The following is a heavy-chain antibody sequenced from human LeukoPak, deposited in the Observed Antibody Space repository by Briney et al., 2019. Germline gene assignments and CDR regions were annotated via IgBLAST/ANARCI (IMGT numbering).Heavy chain of an antibody. J-gene: IGHJ4*02. CDR2: IHTSGRR. Sequence: SETLSLTCAVSGDSINNYYWSWIRQAAGKGLEWIGQIHTSGRRDYKPSLKSRLTMSIDTYRNQLSLDLSYVTAADTATYFCARRDITSAWDFDFWGQGALVTVPS. V-gene: IGHV4-4*07. CDR1: GDSINNYY. CDR3: ARRDITSAWDFDF. D-gene: IGHD6-19*01.